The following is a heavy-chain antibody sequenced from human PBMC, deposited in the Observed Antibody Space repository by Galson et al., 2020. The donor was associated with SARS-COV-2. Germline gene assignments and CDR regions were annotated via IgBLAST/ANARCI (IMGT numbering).Heavy chain of an antibody. Sequence: KISCKASGGTFSSYAISWVRQAPGQGLEWMGGIIPIFGTANYAQKFQGRVTITADESTSTAYMELSSLRSEDTAVYYCARCPLWAAAGKYYFDYWGQGTLVTVSS. CDR1: GGTFSSYA. V-gene: IGHV1-69*01. D-gene: IGHD6-13*01. J-gene: IGHJ4*02. CDR3: ARCPLWAAAGKYYFDY. CDR2: IIPIFGTA.